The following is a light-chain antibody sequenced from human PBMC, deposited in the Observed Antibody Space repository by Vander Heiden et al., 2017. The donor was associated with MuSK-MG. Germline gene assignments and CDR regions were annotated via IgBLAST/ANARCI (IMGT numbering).Light chain of an antibody. CDR3: QQYNSYRM. J-gene: IGKJ1*01. CDR2: DAS. CDR1: QSISSW. V-gene: IGKV1-5*01. Sequence: DIQMTQSPSTLSASVGDRVTITCRASQSISSWLAWYQQKPGKAPKLLIYDASSWESGVPSRFSGSGSGTEFTLTSSSLQPDDFATYYCQQYNSYRMFGQGTKVEIK.